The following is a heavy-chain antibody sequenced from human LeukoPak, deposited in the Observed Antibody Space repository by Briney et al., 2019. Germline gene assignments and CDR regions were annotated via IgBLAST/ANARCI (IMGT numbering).Heavy chain of an antibody. CDR1: GGSISSSSYY. J-gene: IGHJ4*02. D-gene: IGHD6-19*01. CDR2: IYYSGST. V-gene: IGHV4-39*01. CDR3: ARHSSYSSGWFQDY. Sequence: KSSETLSLTCTVSGGSISSSSYYWGWIRQPPGKGLEWIGTIYYSGSTYFNPSLKSRVSISVDTSKNQFSLILNSVTVADTAVYHCARHSSYSSGWFQDYWGQGTLVSVSS.